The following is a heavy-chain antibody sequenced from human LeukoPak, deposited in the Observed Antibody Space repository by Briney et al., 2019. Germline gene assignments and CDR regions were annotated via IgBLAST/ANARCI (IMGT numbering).Heavy chain of an antibody. Sequence: GASVKVSCKASGYTFTSYGISWVRQAPGQGLEWMGWVNPNSGHTAYAQKFQGRVTMTRNTSISTAYMELSSLRSEDTAVYYCARVGYYDFWSGYYTIEDPFDYWGQGTLVTVSS. CDR3: ARVGYYDFWSGYYTIEDPFDY. V-gene: IGHV1-8*02. J-gene: IGHJ4*02. CDR1: GYTFTSYG. D-gene: IGHD3-3*01. CDR2: VNPNSGHT.